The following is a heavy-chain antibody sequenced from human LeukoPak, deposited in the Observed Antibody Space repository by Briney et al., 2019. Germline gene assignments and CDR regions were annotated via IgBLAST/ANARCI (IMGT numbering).Heavy chain of an antibody. V-gene: IGHV4-59*01. D-gene: IGHD4-17*01. CDR1: GGSIRSYY. CDR3: ARMAYGHPHFYWYFDL. CDR2: ISDSGST. Sequence: SETLSLTCTVSGGSIRSYYWSWIRRAPGKELDWIGYISDSGSTNYNPSLKSRVTISEDTSKNQLSLKLSSVTAADTAVYHCARMAYGHPHFYWYFDLWGRGTLVTVSS. J-gene: IGHJ2*01.